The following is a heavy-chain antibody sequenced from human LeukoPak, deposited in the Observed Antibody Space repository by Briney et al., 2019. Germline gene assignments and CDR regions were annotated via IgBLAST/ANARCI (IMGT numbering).Heavy chain of an antibody. CDR3: AELGITMIGGV. CDR2: ISSSSSTI. CDR1: GFTFSTYS. Sequence: GGSLRLSCAASGFTFSTYSMNWVRQAPGKGLEWVSYISSSSSTIYYADSVKGRFTISRGNAKNSLYLQMNSLRAEDTAVYYCAELGITMIGGVWGKGTTVTISS. V-gene: IGHV3-48*04. D-gene: IGHD3-10*02. J-gene: IGHJ6*04.